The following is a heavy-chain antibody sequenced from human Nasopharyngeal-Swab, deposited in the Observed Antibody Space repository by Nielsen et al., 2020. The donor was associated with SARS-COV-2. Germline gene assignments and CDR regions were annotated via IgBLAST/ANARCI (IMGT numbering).Heavy chain of an antibody. CDR2: IIPMFGRA. CDR3: ARDLYSRVAGSGNWFDP. Sequence: SVKVSCKASGGTLNTFGISWVRQAPGQGREGRGRIIPMFGRATYAQNFQGRVTITADKSTTTAYMELSSLRSEDTAVYYCARDLYSRVAGSGNWFDPWGQGTLVTVSS. D-gene: IGHD3-10*01. V-gene: IGHV1-69*04. J-gene: IGHJ5*02. CDR1: GGTLNTFG.